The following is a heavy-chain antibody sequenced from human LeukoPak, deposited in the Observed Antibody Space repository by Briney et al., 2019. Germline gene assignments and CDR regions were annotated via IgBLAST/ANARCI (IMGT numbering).Heavy chain of an antibody. J-gene: IGHJ4*02. Sequence: PGGSLRLSCAASGFTFSSYEMNWVRQAPGKGLEWVSYISSSGSTIYYADSVKGRFTISRDSAKNSLYLQMYSLRAEDTAVYYCARGPGEMATIYGYWGQVTLLTVSS. CDR3: ARGPGEMATIYGY. D-gene: IGHD5-24*01. CDR1: GFTFSSYE. V-gene: IGHV3-48*03. CDR2: ISSSGSTI.